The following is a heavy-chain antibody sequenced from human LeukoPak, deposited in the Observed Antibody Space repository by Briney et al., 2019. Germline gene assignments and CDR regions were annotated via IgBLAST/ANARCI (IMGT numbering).Heavy chain of an antibody. Sequence: ASVKVSCKASGYTFTGYYMHWVRQAPGQGLGWMGWINPNSGGTNYAQKFQGRVTMTRDTSISTAYMELSRLRSDDTAVYYCARGGITMIVVVITLFDYWGQGTLVTVSS. J-gene: IGHJ4*02. D-gene: IGHD3-22*01. CDR2: INPNSGGT. CDR3: ARGGITMIVVVITLFDY. CDR1: GYTFTGYY. V-gene: IGHV1-2*02.